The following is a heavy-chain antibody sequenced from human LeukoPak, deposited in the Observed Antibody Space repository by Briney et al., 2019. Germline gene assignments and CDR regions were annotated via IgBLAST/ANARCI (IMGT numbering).Heavy chain of an antibody. D-gene: IGHD3-22*01. CDR2: IRYDGSNK. V-gene: IGHV3-30*02. CDR3: AREPAPHYYDSSGYSRDYYYYYYMDV. CDR1: GFTFSSYG. J-gene: IGHJ6*03. Sequence: PGGSLRLSCAASGFTFSSYGMHWVRQAPGKGLEWVAFIRYDGSNKYYADSVKGRFTISRDNAKNSLYLQMNSLRAEDTAVYYCAREPAPHYYDSSGYSRDYYYYYYMDVWGKGTTVTVSS.